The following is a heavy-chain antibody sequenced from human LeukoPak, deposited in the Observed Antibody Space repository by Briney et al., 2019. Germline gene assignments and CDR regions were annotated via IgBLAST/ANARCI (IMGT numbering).Heavy chain of an antibody. J-gene: IGHJ3*02. Sequence: PGGSLRLSCAASGFTFSSYSMNWVRQAPGKGLEWVSSISSSSSYIYYADSVKGRFTISRDNAKNTLYLQMNSLRAEDTAVYYCARWFGELFGAFDIWGQGTMVTVSS. V-gene: IGHV3-21*04. CDR2: ISSSSSYI. CDR1: GFTFSSYS. CDR3: ARWFGELFGAFDI. D-gene: IGHD3-10*01.